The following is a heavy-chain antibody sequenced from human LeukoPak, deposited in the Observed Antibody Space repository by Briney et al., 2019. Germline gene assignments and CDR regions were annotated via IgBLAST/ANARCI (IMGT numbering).Heavy chain of an antibody. CDR1: GYTLTGYY. J-gene: IGHJ5*02. D-gene: IGHD3-3*01. V-gene: IGHV1-2*06. CDR2: INPNSGGT. CDR3: ARPVGRYDFWSGYSNRDWFDP. Sequence: ASVKVSCKASGYTLTGYYMHRVRQAPGQGLEWMGRINPNSGGTNYAQKFQGRVTMTRDTSISTAYMELSRLRSDDTAVYCCARPVGRYDFWSGYSNRDWFDPWGQGTLVTVSS.